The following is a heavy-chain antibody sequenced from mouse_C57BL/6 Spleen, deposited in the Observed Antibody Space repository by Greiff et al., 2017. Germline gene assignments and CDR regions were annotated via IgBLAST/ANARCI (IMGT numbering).Heavy chain of an antibody. D-gene: IGHD2-2*01. V-gene: IGHV1-72*01. Sequence: VQLQQPGAELVKPGASVKLSCKASGYTFTSSWMHWVKQRPGRGLEWIGRIDPTSGGTKYNEKFKSKATLTVDKPSSTAYMQLSSLTSEDSAVXYWGREDYGYAGRDYWGQGTTLTVSA. CDR1: GYTFTSSW. CDR2: IDPTSGGT. J-gene: IGHJ2*01. CDR3: GREDYGYAGRDY.